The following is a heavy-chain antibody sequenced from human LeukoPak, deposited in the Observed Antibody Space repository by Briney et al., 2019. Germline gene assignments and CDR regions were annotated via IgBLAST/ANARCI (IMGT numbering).Heavy chain of an antibody. CDR1: GYTFTAYP. D-gene: IGHD3-10*01. J-gene: IGHJ5*02. Sequence: ASVKVSCKTSGYTFTAYPMNWVRQAPGQGLQWVGWMNPQSGDTDYAQKFQGRVTMTRSPSITTAYMELTSLTYEDTAVYYCARVPRRGDQFDPWGQGTLVTVSS. CDR2: MNPQSGDT. V-gene: IGHV1-8*02. CDR3: ARVPRRGDQFDP.